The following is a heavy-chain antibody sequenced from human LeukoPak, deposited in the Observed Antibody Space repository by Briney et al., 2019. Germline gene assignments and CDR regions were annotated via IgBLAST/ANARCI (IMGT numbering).Heavy chain of an antibody. CDR3: AREGSSGWYTDDY. J-gene: IGHJ4*02. D-gene: IGHD6-19*01. CDR1: GYTFTSYA. V-gene: IGHV1-3*01. Sequence: ASVKVSCKASGYTFTSYAMHWVRQAPGQRLEWMGWINAGNGNTKYSQKFQGRVTITRDTSASTAYMELSSLRSEDTAVYYCAREGSSGWYTDDYWGQGTLVTVSS. CDR2: INAGNGNT.